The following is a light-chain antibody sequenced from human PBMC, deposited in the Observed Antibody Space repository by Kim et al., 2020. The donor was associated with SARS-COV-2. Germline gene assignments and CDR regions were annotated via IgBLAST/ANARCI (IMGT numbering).Light chain of an antibody. CDR2: NHH. J-gene: IGLJ3*02. Sequence: GSRVTISCSGSIANILSNPVTWYQHLPGTAPKLLIYNHHQRPSGVPDRFSASKSGTSASLAISGLQSEDEGDYYCATWDDGLNGPVFGGGTQLTVL. V-gene: IGLV1-44*01. CDR3: ATWDDGLNGPV. CDR1: IANILSNP.